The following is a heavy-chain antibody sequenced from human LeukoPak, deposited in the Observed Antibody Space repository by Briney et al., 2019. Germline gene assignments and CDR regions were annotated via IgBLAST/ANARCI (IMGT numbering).Heavy chain of an antibody. CDR1: GYTFTGYY. J-gene: IGHJ4*02. CDR3: ARDLWFGELFVDY. CDR2: INPNSGGT. Sequence: GASVKVSCKASGYTFTGYYMHWVRQAPGQGLEWMGWINPNSGGTNYAQKFQGRVTMTRDTSISTAYMELSRLRSDDTAVYYCARDLWFGELFVDYWGQGTLVTVSS. V-gene: IGHV1-2*02. D-gene: IGHD3-10*01.